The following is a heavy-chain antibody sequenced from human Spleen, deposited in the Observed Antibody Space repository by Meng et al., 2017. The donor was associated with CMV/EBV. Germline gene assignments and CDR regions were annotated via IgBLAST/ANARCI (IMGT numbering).Heavy chain of an antibody. Sequence: SQTLSLTCAISGDSVSSNSAAWNWIRQSPSRGLEWLGRTYYRSKWYEDYAMAVKSRITINPDTSKNQFSLQLNSVTPEDTAVYYCARDYYDSGAYYYTEEYYHGLDVWGQGTTVTVSS. CDR2: TYYRSKWYE. J-gene: IGHJ6*02. D-gene: IGHD3-22*01. CDR1: GDSVSSNSAA. V-gene: IGHV6-1*01. CDR3: ARDYYDSGAYYYTEEYYHGLDV.